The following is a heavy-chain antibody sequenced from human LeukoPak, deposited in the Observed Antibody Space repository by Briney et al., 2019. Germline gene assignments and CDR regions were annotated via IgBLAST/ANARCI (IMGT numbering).Heavy chain of an antibody. J-gene: IGHJ4*02. Sequence: GESLKISCKGSGYSFTSYWIGWVRKMPGKGLEWMGIIYPGDSDTRYSPSFQGQVTISADKSISTAYLQWSSLKASDTAMYYCARGGDDSSGYYAFSEYWGQGTLVTVSS. CDR3: ARGGDDSSGYYAFSEY. CDR1: GYSFTSYW. V-gene: IGHV5-51*01. D-gene: IGHD3-22*01. CDR2: IYPGDSDT.